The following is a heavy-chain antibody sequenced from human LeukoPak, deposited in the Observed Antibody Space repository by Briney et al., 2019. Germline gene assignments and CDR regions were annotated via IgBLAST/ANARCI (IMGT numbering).Heavy chain of an antibody. CDR1: GFTFSDYN. V-gene: IGHV3-48*04. J-gene: IGHJ4*02. Sequence: PGGSLRLSCAASGFTFSDYNMFWVRQAPGKGLEWVSYISTSSRTMYYADSVKGRFTISRDNAKNSLYLQMNSLRAEDTAVYYCARRIKNYDSSGYYGSDYWGQGTLVTVSS. CDR2: ISTSSRTM. CDR3: ARRIKNYDSSGYYGSDY. D-gene: IGHD3-22*01.